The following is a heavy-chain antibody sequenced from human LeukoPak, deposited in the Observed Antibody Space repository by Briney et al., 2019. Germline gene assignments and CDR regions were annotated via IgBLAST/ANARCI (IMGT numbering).Heavy chain of an antibody. CDR2: ISGYNGNT. D-gene: IGHD1-1*01. V-gene: IGHV1-18*01. J-gene: IGHJ3*02. CDR1: GYTFTSYG. CDR3: ARPIFNWNPESDAFDI. Sequence: ASVKVSCKTSGYTFTSYGVSWVRQAPGQGLEWMGWISGYNGNTNYAQKLQGRVTMTTDTSTSTAYMELRSLRSDDTAVYYCARPIFNWNPESDAFDIWGQGTMVTVSS.